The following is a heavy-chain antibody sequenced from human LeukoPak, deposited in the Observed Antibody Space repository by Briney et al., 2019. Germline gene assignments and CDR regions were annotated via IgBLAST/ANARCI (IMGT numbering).Heavy chain of an antibody. V-gene: IGHV3-48*01. D-gene: IGHD3-3*01. J-gene: IGHJ6*03. CDR2: ISSSSSTI. CDR1: GFTFSSYS. CDR3: ARDLIGAYDLSMDV. Sequence: GGSLRLSCAASGFTFSSYSMNWVRQAPGKGLEWVSYISSSSSTIYYADSVKGRFTISRDNAKNSLYLQMNSLRAEDTAVYYCARDLIGAYDLSMDVWGKGTTVTVSS.